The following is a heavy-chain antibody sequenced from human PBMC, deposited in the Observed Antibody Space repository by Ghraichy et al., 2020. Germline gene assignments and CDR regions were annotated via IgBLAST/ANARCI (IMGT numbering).Heavy chain of an antibody. V-gene: IGHV4-61*01. CDR3: ARMMVYYDRSPIED. D-gene: IGHD3-22*01. CDR1: GGSVSSGTYY. Sequence: SETLSLICTVSGGSVSSGTYYWSWIRQPPGKGLEWIGYIYYSGSTNYNPSLKSRVTISVDTSKNQFSLRLSSVTAADTAVYYCARMMVYYDRSPIEDWGQGTLVTVSS. CDR2: IYYSGST. J-gene: IGHJ4*02.